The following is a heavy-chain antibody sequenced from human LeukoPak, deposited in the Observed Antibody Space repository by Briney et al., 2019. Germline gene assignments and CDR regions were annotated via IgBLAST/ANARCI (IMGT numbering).Heavy chain of an antibody. V-gene: IGHV4-59*01. Sequence: SETLSLTCTVSGGSISSYYWSWIRQPPGKGLEWIGYIYYSGSTNYNPSLKSRVTISVDTSKNQFSLKLSSVTAADTAVYYCARVAKYDFWSGNPQLYYYYYYMDVWGKGTTVTVSS. D-gene: IGHD3-3*01. CDR2: IYYSGST. J-gene: IGHJ6*03. CDR3: ARVAKYDFWSGNPQLYYYYYYMDV. CDR1: GGSISSYY.